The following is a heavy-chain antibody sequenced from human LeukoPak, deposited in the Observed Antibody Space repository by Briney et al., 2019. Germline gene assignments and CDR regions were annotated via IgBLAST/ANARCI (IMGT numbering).Heavy chain of an antibody. CDR3: AREMYYDILAGALGFDY. CDR2: IKQDGNEK. J-gene: IGHJ4*02. Sequence: GGSLRLSCAASGFTFNNYYMSWLRQAPGKGLEWLANIKQDGNEKYYVDSVKGRFTISRDNAKNTVYLQMNSLRAEDTAVYYCAREMYYDILAGALGFDYWGQGTLVTVSS. CDR1: GFTFNNYY. D-gene: IGHD3-9*01. V-gene: IGHV3-7*01.